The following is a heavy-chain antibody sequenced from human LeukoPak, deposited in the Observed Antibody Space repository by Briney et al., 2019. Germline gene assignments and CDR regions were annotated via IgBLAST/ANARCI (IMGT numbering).Heavy chain of an antibody. CDR3: TTDPFYGDYVDY. CDR1: GFTFINYG. V-gene: IGHV3-30*03. CDR2: TSYDGSNK. J-gene: IGHJ4*02. D-gene: IGHD4-17*01. Sequence: HPGGSLRLSCAASGFTFINYGMHWVRQAPGKGLEWVAVTSYDGSNKHYADSVKGRFTISRDNSKNTLYLQMNSLKTEDTAVYYCTTDPFYGDYVDYWGQGTLVTVSS.